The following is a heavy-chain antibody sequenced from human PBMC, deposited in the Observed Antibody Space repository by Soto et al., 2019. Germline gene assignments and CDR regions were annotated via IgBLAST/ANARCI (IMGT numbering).Heavy chain of an antibody. Sequence: GGSLRLSCAASGFTFSSYGMHWVRQAPGKGLEWVAVISYDGSNKYYADSVKGRFTISRDNSRNTLYLQIYSLRAEDAAVYYCAIVYFYDDVVCYRFYSWGQGTLVPVSS. CDR3: AIVYFYDDVVCYRFYS. D-gene: IGHD3-22*01. V-gene: IGHV3-30*03. CDR2: ISYDGSNK. J-gene: IGHJ4*02. CDR1: GFTFSSYG.